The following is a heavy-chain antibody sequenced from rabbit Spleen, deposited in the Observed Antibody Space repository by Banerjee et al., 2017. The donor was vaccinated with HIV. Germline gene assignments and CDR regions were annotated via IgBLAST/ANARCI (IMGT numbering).Heavy chain of an antibody. V-gene: IGHV1S45*01. Sequence: QEQLVESGGGLVQPEGSLTLTCTASGFSFSSGYDMCWVRQAPEKGLEWIGCVDVWTYYARWAKGRFTISKTSSTTVTLQMTSLTAADTAIYFCARAQNSALGVYDDGLWGPGTLVTVS. J-gene: IGHJ4*01. CDR3: ARAQNSALGVYDDGL. CDR1: GFSFSSGYD. CDR2: VDVWT. D-gene: IGHD2-1*01.